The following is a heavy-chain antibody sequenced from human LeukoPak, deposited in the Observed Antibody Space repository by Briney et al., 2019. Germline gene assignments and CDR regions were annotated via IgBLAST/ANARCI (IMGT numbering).Heavy chain of an antibody. Sequence: GGSLRLSCAASGFTFSSYAMHWVRQAPGKGLEWVAVISYDGSNKYYADSVKGRFTISRDNSKNTLYLQMNSLRAEDTAVYYCAREDKTYIQTGDPSGAFDIWGQGTVVTVSS. J-gene: IGHJ3*02. CDR3: AREDKTYIQTGDPSGAFDI. D-gene: IGHD7-27*01. V-gene: IGHV3-30-3*01. CDR2: ISYDGSNK. CDR1: GFTFSSYA.